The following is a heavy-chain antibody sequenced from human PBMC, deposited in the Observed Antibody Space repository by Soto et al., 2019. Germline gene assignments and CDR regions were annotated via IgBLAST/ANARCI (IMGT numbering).Heavy chain of an antibody. CDR1: GLTFDDFA. CDR2: ISWNSGNI. J-gene: IGHJ4*02. CDR3: AKGAVTSIFGYFDY. D-gene: IGHD3-3*01. Sequence: EVHLVESGGGLVQPGRSLRLSCAASGLTFDDFAMHWVRQVPGKGLEWVSSISWNSGNIVYADSVKGRFTISRDSAKNSLYLQMNSLRTEDTALYYCAKGAVTSIFGYFDYWGQGTLVTVSS. V-gene: IGHV3-9*01.